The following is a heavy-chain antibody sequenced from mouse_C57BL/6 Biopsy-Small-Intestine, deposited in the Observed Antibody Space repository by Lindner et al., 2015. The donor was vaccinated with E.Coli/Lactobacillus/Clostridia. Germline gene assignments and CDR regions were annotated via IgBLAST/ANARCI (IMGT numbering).Heavy chain of an antibody. D-gene: IGHD2-3*01. V-gene: IGHV1-9*01. CDR1: GYTLTDYW. CDR2: ILPGSGST. CDR3: ARTMMAAFAF. Sequence: VQLQESGAGLMKPGASVKLSCKATGYTLTDYWIEWVKQRPGHGLEWIGEILPGSGSTNYSEKFKDKATFTAETSSSTVYMQLSSLTTEDSAIYYCARTMMAAFAFWGQGTLVTVSA. J-gene: IGHJ3*01.